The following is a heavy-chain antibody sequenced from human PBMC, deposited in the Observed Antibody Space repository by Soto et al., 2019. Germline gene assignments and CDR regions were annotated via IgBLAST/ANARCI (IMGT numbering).Heavy chain of an antibody. CDR1: GFTFSSYG. J-gene: IGHJ2*01. D-gene: IGHD1-1*01. V-gene: IGHV3-33*01. Sequence: QVQLVESGGGVVQPGRSLRLSCAASGFTFSSYGMHWVRQAPGKGLEWVAAIWYDGSNKYYADSVKGRFTISRDNSKNTLYLQMNSLRAEDTAVYYCARLQHWYFDLWGRGTLVTVSS. CDR3: ARLQHWYFDL. CDR2: IWYDGSNK.